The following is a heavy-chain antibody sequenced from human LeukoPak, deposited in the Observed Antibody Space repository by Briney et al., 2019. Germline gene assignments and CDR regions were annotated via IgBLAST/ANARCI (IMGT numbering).Heavy chain of an antibody. CDR1: GFTFSSYS. Sequence: AGGSLRLSCAASGFTFSSYSMNWVRQAPGKGLEWVSSISSSSSYIYYADSVKSRFTISRDNAKNSLYLQMNSLRAEDTAVYYCARDTNWNYYYYYMDVWGKGTTVTVSS. CDR3: ARDTNWNYYYYYMDV. CDR2: ISSSSSYI. D-gene: IGHD1-20*01. V-gene: IGHV3-21*01. J-gene: IGHJ6*03.